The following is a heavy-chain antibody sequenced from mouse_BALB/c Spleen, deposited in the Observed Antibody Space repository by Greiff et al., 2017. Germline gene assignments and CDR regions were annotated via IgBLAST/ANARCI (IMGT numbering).Heavy chain of an antibody. CDR2: IDPANGNT. CDR1: GFNIKDTY. J-gene: IGHJ4*01. CDR3: ARYYYGHYYAMDY. Sequence: VQLKQSGAELVKPGASVKLSCTASGFNIKDTYMHWVKQRPEQGLEWIGRIDPANGNTKYDPKFQGKATITADTSSNTAYLQLSSLTSEDTAVYYCARYYYGHYYAMDYWGQGTSVTVSS. D-gene: IGHD1-1*01. V-gene: IGHV14-3*02.